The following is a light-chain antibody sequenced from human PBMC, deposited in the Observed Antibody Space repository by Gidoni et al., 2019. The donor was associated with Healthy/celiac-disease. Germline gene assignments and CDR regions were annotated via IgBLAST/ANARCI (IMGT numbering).Light chain of an antibody. CDR2: WAS. J-gene: IGKJ4*02. V-gene: IGKV4-1*01. CDR1: QSVLYSSNNKHY. CDR3: QQYYSTLLT. Sequence: DIVLTQSPDSLAVSLGERATINCKSSQSVLYSSNNKHYLAWYQQKPGQPPTLPLYWASTRESGVPDRVSGSGFGTDFTLTISSLQAEDVAVYYCQQYYSTLLTFGGGTKVEIK.